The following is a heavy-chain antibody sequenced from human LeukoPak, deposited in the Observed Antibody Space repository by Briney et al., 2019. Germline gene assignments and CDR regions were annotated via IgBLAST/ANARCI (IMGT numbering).Heavy chain of an antibody. V-gene: IGHV3-30*01. D-gene: IGHD3-22*01. CDR1: GFTFSSYA. CDR2: ISYDGSNK. CDR3: ARDYDSSGSNWEAFDY. J-gene: IGHJ4*02. Sequence: GGSLRLSCAASGFTFSSYAMHWVRQAPGKGLEWVAVISYDGSNKYYADSVKGRFTISRDNSKNTLYLQMNSLRAEDTAVYYCARDYDSSGSNWEAFDYWGQGTLVTVSS.